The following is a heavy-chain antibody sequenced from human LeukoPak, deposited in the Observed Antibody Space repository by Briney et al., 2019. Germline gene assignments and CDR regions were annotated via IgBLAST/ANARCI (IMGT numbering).Heavy chain of an antibody. V-gene: IGHV3-23*01. CDR2: ISCSGGST. Sequence: GGSLRLYCAASGFTFSSYAMSWVRQAPGKGLEWVSAISCSGGSTYYADSVKGRFTISRDNSTHPLYLQMNSMRADDPSVYDCAKSARIVVAVARVADYWGQGALVTVSS. D-gene: IGHD6-19*01. CDR1: GFTFSSYA. CDR3: AKSARIVVAVARVADY. J-gene: IGHJ4*02.